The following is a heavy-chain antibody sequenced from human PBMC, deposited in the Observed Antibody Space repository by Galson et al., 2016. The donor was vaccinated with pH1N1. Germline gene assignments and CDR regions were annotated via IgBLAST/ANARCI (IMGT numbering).Heavy chain of an antibody. V-gene: IGHV4-61*02. CDR1: GGSISVGTYY. J-gene: IGHJ5*02. D-gene: IGHD6-13*01. CDR3: ARWQQGSETFYP. CDR2: VSRSGDT. Sequence: TLSLTCTVSGGSISVGTYYWSWVRQPAGKALEWIGGVSRSGDTNYNPSLGSRVTVSADTSKNQFSMRLASVAASDTAVYYCARWQQGSETFYPWGQGTLVSVSS.